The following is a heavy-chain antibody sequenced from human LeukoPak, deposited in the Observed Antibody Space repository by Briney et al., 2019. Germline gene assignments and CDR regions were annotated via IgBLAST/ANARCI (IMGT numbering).Heavy chain of an antibody. J-gene: IGHJ4*02. CDR2: ISAYNGNT. D-gene: IGHD2-15*01. CDR1: GYTFTSYG. CDR3: ASSFGGFTFDY. V-gene: IGHV1-18*01. Sequence: ASVKVSCKASGYTFTSYGISWVRQAPGQGLEWMGRISAYNGNTSYAQKLQGRVTMTTDTSTSTAYMELRSLRSDDTAVYYCASSFGGFTFDYWGQGTLVTVSS.